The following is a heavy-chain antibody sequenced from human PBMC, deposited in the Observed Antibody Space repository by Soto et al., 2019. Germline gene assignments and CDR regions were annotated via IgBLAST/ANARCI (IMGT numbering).Heavy chain of an antibody. CDR3: ARFPDYDILTGYSHRFDY. Sequence: GASVKVSCKASGYTFTSYGISWVRQAPGQGLEWMGWISAYNGNTNYAQKLQGRVTMTTDTSTSTAYMELRSLRSDDTAMYYCARFPDYDILTGYSHRFDYRGQGTLVTVSS. J-gene: IGHJ4*02. D-gene: IGHD3-9*01. CDR1: GYTFTSYG. V-gene: IGHV1-18*01. CDR2: ISAYNGNT.